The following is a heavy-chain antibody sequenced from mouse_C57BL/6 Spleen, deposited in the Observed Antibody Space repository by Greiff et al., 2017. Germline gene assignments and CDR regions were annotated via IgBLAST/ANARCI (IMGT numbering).Heavy chain of an antibody. CDR2: IDPSDSYT. CDR1: GYTFTSYW. V-gene: IGHV1-69*01. Sequence: VQLQQPGAELVMPGASVKLSCKASGYTFTSYWMHWVKQRPGQGLEWIGEIDPSDSYTNYNQKFKGKSTLTVDKSSSTAYMQLSSLTSEDSAVYYCARSLFTTVVAYDYWGQGTTLTVSS. D-gene: IGHD1-1*01. CDR3: ARSLFTTVVAYDY. J-gene: IGHJ2*01.